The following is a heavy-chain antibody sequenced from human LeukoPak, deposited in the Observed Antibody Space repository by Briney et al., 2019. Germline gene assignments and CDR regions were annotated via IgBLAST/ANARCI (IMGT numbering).Heavy chain of an antibody. CDR1: GFTFSSYA. CDR2: ISYDGSNK. Sequence: GGSLRLSCAASGFTFSSYAMHWVRQAPGKGLEWVAVISYDGSNKYYADSVKGRFTISRDNSKNTLYLQMNSLRAEDTAVYYCARDQYSSSWYRYYYYYGMDVWGQGTTVTVSS. J-gene: IGHJ6*02. D-gene: IGHD6-13*01. CDR3: ARDQYSSSWYRYYYYYGMDV. V-gene: IGHV3-30-3*01.